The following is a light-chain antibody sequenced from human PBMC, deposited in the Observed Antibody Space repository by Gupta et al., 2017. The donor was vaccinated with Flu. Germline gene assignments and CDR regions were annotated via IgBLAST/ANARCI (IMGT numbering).Light chain of an antibody. J-gene: IGKJ1*01. V-gene: IGKV1-39*01. CDR1: ESTGTF. Sequence: PSSLSASVGDRVTITCRASESTGTFLNWYQQKPGQAPTLLIYDASTLQSGVPSRFIGAGSATEFTLTFTRLQPDDFATYYCQQSDNVLWTFGQGTKVEIK. CDR2: DAS. CDR3: QQSDNVLWT.